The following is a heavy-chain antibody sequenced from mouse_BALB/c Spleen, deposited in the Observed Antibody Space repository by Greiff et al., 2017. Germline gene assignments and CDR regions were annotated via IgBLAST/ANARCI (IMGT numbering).Heavy chain of an antibody. CDR3: ARDGYYGYVNY. CDR1: GFTFSSYG. CDR2: INSNGGST. V-gene: IGHV5-6-3*01. J-gene: IGHJ2*01. D-gene: IGHD1-2*01. Sequence: EVQLVESGGGLVQPGGSLKLSCAASGFTFSSYGMSWVRQTPDKRLELVATINSNGGSTYYPDSVKGRFTISRDNAKNTLYLQMSSLKSEDTAMYYCARDGYYGYVNYWGQGTTLTVSS.